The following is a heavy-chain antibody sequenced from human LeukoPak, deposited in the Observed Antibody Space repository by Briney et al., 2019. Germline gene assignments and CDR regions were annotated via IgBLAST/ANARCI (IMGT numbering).Heavy chain of an antibody. Sequence: SETLSLTCAVYGGSFSDYYWSWLRQPAGKGLQWIGRIYSSGTTYYNQSLKSRVTMSVDTSKNQFSLKLSSVTAADTAVYYCARVMDQQMDRSFDYWGQGILVTVSS. J-gene: IGHJ4*02. CDR1: GGSFSDYY. V-gene: IGHV4-59*10. CDR2: IYSSGTT. D-gene: IGHD6-13*01. CDR3: ARVMDQQMDRSFDY.